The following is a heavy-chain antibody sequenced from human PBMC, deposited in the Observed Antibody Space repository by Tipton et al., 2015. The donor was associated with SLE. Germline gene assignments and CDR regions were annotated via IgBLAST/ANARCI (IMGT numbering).Heavy chain of an antibody. J-gene: IGHJ4*02. V-gene: IGHV4-4*07. CDR1: GGSVSRYY. D-gene: IGHD3-22*01. CDR3: AREESGYYGFTY. CDR2: IYSTGSS. Sequence: TLSLTCAVAGGSVSRYYWSWIRQPAGKGLEWIGRIYSTGSSNYNPFFKSRVTMSVDTSKNEVSLKLTSVTAADTAVYFCAREESGYYGFTYWGQGKMVTVSP.